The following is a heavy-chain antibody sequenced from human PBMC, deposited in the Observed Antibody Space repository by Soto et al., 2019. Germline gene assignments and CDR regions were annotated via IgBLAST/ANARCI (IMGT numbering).Heavy chain of an antibody. CDR1: GFTFGDYA. Sequence: GGSLRLSCTASGFTFGDYAMSWVRQAPGKGLEWVGFIRSKAYGGTTEYAASVKGRFTISRDDSKSIAYLQMNSLKTEDTAVYYCTRVADSYDAFDIWGQGTMVTVSS. D-gene: IGHD3-3*01. CDR2: IRSKAYGGTT. V-gene: IGHV3-49*04. J-gene: IGHJ3*02. CDR3: TRVADSYDAFDI.